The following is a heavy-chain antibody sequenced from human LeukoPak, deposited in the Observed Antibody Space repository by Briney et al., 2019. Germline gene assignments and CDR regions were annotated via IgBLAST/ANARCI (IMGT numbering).Heavy chain of an antibody. CDR1: GFTFSSYA. J-gene: IGHJ4*02. V-gene: IGHV3-30-3*01. CDR2: ISYDGSNK. D-gene: IGHD3-16*01. Sequence: GGSLRLSCAASGFTFSSYAMHWVRQAPGKGLEWVAVISYDGSNKYYADSVKGRFTISRDNSKNTLYLQVNSLRAEDTAVYYCARDRGGGHWGQGTLVTVSS. CDR3: ARDRGGGH.